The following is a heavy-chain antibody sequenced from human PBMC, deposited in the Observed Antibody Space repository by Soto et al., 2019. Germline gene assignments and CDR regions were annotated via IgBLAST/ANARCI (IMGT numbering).Heavy chain of an antibody. CDR3: ASFRYGSGT. J-gene: IGHJ5*02. V-gene: IGHV4-34*01. CDR2: INHSGST. D-gene: IGHD3-10*01. CDR1: GGSFSCYY. Sequence: PSETLSLTCAVYGGSFSCYYWSWIRQPPGKGLEWIGEINHSGSTNYNPSLKSRVTISVDTSKNQFSLKLSSVTAADTAVYYCASFRYGSGTWGQGTLVTVSS.